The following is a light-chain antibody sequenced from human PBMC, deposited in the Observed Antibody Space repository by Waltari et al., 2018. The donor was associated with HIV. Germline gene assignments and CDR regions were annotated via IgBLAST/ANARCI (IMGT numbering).Light chain of an antibody. CDR2: ATS. CDR1: QDISNY. CDR3: HQYNTFPLT. J-gene: IGKJ3*01. V-gene: IGKV1-16*01. Sequence: DIQMTQSPSFLSALVGDRVTITCRASQDISNYLGWFQQTPGKAPKSLIFATSSLQSGVHSRFLGAGSGTKFTLTIRSLQPEDFATYYCHQYNTFPLTLGRGTTVEIK.